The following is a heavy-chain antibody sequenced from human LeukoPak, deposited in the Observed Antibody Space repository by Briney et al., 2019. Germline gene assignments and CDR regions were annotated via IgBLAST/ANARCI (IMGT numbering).Heavy chain of an antibody. CDR3: ARDLIVYIFGVVILPTHWFDP. CDR2: IYYSGST. V-gene: IGHV4-39*07. CDR1: GGSISSSSYY. Sequence: PSETLSLTCTVSGGSISSSSYYWGWIRQPPGKGLEWIGSIYYSGSTYYNPSLKSRVTISVDTSKNQFSLKLSSVTAADTAVYYCARDLIVYIFGVVILPTHWFDPWGQGTLVTVSS. J-gene: IGHJ5*02. D-gene: IGHD3-3*02.